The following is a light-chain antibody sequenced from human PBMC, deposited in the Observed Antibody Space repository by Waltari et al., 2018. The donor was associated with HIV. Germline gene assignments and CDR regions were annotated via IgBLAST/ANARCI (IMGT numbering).Light chain of an antibody. Sequence: QSALTQPPSASGSPGQSVTFSCTGTTSDVGGYNYVSWFQQHPGKAPKLMIYEVTNRPSGVPDRFSGSKSGNTASLTVSGLQAEDEADYYCSSYAGSNTYVVFGGGTKLTVL. CDR2: EVT. CDR3: SSYAGSNTYVV. J-gene: IGLJ2*01. CDR1: TSDVGGYNY. V-gene: IGLV2-8*01.